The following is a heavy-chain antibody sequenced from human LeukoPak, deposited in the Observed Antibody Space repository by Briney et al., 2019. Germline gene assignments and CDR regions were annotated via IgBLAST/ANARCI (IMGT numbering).Heavy chain of an antibody. Sequence: ASVKVSCKASGYTFTSYDINWVRQATGQGLEWMGWMNPNSGNTGYAQKFQGRVTMSRNTSISTAYVELSSLRSEDTAVYYCARAGYSNYGDAFDIWGQGTMVTVSS. D-gene: IGHD4-11*01. V-gene: IGHV1-8*01. CDR1: GYTFTSYD. CDR3: ARAGYSNYGDAFDI. CDR2: MNPNSGNT. J-gene: IGHJ3*02.